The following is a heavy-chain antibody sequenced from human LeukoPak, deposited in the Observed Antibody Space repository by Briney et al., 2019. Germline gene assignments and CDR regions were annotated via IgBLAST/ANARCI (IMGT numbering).Heavy chain of an antibody. CDR3: AHGSMYQLDY. J-gene: IGHJ4*02. Sequence: GGSLRLSCTASGFTFSSHGMSWVRQAPGKGLEWVSGIVGGAGGTYYADSVKGRFTISRDNSKNTLYLQMNSLRAEDTAVYYCAHGSMYQLDYWGQGTLVTVSS. CDR2: IVGGAGGT. V-gene: IGHV3-23*01. D-gene: IGHD2-2*01. CDR1: GFTFSSHG.